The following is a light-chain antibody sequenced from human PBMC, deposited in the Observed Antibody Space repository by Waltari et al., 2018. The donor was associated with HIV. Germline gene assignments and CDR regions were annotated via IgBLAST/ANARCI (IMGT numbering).Light chain of an antibody. Sequence: DIVMSQSPDSLAVSLGERATINCRSSQSVLHTSNNKNYLTWYQQKPGQPPKLLFYWASTRESGVPDRFSGSGSGTDFTLTISSLQAEDVAIYYCHQYYSTPITFGQGTRLEIK. CDR2: WAS. J-gene: IGKJ5*01. CDR1: QSVLHTSNNKNY. V-gene: IGKV4-1*01. CDR3: HQYYSTPIT.